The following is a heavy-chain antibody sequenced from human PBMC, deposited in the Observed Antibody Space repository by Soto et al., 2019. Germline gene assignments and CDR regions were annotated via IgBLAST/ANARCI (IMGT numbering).Heavy chain of an antibody. CDR3: AKDPNGDYVGAFDY. CDR2: ISGSGGNT. D-gene: IGHD4-17*01. J-gene: IGHJ4*02. Sequence: EVQLLESGGGLVQPGGSLRLSCAASGLTFSSYALTWVRQAPGKGLEWVSSISGSGGNTKYADSVKGRFTISRDNSKNMLFLQMNRLRAEDTVVYYCAKDPNGDYVGAFDYWGQGTLVTVSS. V-gene: IGHV3-23*01. CDR1: GLTFSSYA.